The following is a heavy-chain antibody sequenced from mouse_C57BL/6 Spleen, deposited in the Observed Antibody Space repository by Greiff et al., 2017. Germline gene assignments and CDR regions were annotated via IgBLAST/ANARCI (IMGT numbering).Heavy chain of an antibody. CDR2: IYPGDGDT. CDR3: ERDYGSSYGCDY. J-gene: IGHJ2*01. D-gene: IGHD1-1*01. Sequence: QVQLQQSGPELVKPGASVKISCKASGYAFSSSWMNWVKQRPGKGLEWIGRIYPGDGDTNYNGKFKGKATLTADKSSSTAYMQLSSLTSEDSAIYFCERDYGSSYGCDYWGQGTTLTVSS. CDR1: GYAFSSSW. V-gene: IGHV1-82*01.